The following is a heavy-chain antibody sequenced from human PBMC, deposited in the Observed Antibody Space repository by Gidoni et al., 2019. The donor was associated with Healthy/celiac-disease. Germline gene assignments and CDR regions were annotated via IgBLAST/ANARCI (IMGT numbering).Heavy chain of an antibody. J-gene: IGHJ4*02. CDR2: IYDSGST. Sequence: QVQLQESGPGLVKHSQTLSLTCTVSGGYISSGGYYWSWIRQHPGKGLEWIGYIYDSGSTYYNPSLKSRVTISVDTSKNQCSLKLSVVTAADTAVYYCARGRCSGGSCYPENFDYWGQGTLVTVSS. CDR1: GGYISSGGYY. V-gene: IGHV4-31*03. CDR3: ARGRCSGGSCYPENFDY. D-gene: IGHD2-15*01.